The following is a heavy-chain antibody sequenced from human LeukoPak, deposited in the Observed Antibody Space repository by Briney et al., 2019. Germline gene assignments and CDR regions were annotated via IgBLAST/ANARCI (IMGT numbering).Heavy chain of an antibody. V-gene: IGHV4-59*01. J-gene: IGHJ4*02. D-gene: IGHD5-12*01. CDR2: ISYSGST. Sequence: SETLSLTCTVSGGSISTYYWSWIRQPPGKGLEWIGYISYSGSTNYNPSLKSRVTISVDSSKNQFSLRLSSVTAADTAAYYCARPSYGGSFDYWGQGTLVTVSS. CDR3: ARPSYGGSFDY. CDR1: GGSISTYY.